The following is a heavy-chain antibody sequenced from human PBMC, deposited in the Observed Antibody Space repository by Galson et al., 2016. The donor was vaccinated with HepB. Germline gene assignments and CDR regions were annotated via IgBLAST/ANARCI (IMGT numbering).Heavy chain of an antibody. Sequence: SLRLSCAASGFTFSDYYMSWIRQAPGMGLEWVSYISSSGSTIYYADSVKGRFTISRDNTKNSLSLQMNSLRAEDTAVYYCARDKGTDTAEQTADYWGQGTLVTVSS. CDR1: GFTFSDYY. V-gene: IGHV3-11*01. CDR3: ARDKGTDTAEQTADY. J-gene: IGHJ4*02. D-gene: IGHD5-18*01. CDR2: ISSSGSTI.